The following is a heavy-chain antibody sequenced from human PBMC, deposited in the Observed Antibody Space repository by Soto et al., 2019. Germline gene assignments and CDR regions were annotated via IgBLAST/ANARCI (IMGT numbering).Heavy chain of an antibody. J-gene: IGHJ6*02. V-gene: IGHV4-59*08. CDR1: GVSISSYY. Sequence: SETLSLTCTVSGVSISSYYCSWIRQPPGKGLEWIGYIYYSGSTYNNPSLKSRVTISVDTSKNQFSLKLSSVTAADTAVYYCARQSEYYYASGRAAPLYGMDVWGQGTTVTVSS. CDR2: IYYSGST. D-gene: IGHD3-10*01. CDR3: ARQSEYYYASGRAAPLYGMDV.